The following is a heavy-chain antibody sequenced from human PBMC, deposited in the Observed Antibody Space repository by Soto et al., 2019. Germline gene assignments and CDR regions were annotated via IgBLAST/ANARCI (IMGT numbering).Heavy chain of an antibody. CDR2: INWNGGST. CDR3: VRVERGYDFWSGYYYYYGMDV. CDR1: GFTFDDYG. D-gene: IGHD3-3*01. J-gene: IGHJ6*02. V-gene: IGHV3-20*01. Sequence: GGSLRLSCAASGFTFDDYGMSWVRQAPGKGLEWVSGINWNGGSTGYADSVKGRFTISRDNAKNSLYLQMNSLRAEDTALYHCVRVERGYDFWSGYYYYYGMDVWGQGTTVTVSS.